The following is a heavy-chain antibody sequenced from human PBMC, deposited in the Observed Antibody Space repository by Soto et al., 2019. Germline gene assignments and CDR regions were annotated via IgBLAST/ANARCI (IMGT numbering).Heavy chain of an antibody. Sequence: EVQLVGSGGGLVQPGGSLRLSCAASGFTFSSYVINWLRQAPGKGLEWVSYISISSSTRYYADSVRGRFTISRDNAKNSLYLQMNSLRDEDTAVYYCARGGGFFDYWGQGTLVTVSS. V-gene: IGHV3-48*02. J-gene: IGHJ4*02. CDR2: ISISSSTR. D-gene: IGHD3-10*01. CDR1: GFTFSSYV. CDR3: ARGGGFFDY.